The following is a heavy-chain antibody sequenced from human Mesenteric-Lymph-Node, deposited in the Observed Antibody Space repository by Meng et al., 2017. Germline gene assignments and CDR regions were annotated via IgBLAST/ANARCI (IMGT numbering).Heavy chain of an antibody. V-gene: IGHV4-31*03. D-gene: IGHD3-22*01. Sequence: QVQLQESGPGLVKPSQTLSLTCTVSGGSISSGGHSWSWIRQHPGKGLEWIAYIYYSGSIYYNPSLKSRVILSVDTSKNQFSLKLSSVTAADTAVYYCARVDSSGYFLDYWGQGTLVTVSS. CDR1: GGSISSGGHS. CDR3: ARVDSSGYFLDY. CDR2: IYYSGSI. J-gene: IGHJ4*01.